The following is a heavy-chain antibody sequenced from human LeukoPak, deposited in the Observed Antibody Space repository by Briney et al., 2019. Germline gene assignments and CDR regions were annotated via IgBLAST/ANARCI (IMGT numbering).Heavy chain of an antibody. J-gene: IGHJ3*02. CDR1: GGSFSGYY. CDR2: INHSGST. D-gene: IGHD2-2*01. Sequence: SEALSLTCAVYGGSFSGYYWSWIRQPPGKGLEWIGEINHSGSTNYNPSLKSRVTISVDTSKNQFSLKLSSVTAADTAVYYCARSSIVVVPAAMLRLAGRAFDIWGKGQWSPSLQ. V-gene: IGHV4-34*01. CDR3: ARSSIVVVPAAMLRLAGRAFDI.